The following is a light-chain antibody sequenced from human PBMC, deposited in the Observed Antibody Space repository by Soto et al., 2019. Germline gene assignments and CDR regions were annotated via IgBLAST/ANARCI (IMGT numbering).Light chain of an antibody. V-gene: IGKV1-5*03. Sequence: DIQMTQSPSTLSASVGDRVTITCRSSQSIRSWLAWYQQKPGKAPKLLIYKASSLESGVPSRFSGSGSGTEFTLTISSLQPDDFATYYFQQYTSYPRTFGQGTKVEIK. J-gene: IGKJ1*01. CDR2: KAS. CDR1: QSIRSW. CDR3: QQYTSYPRT.